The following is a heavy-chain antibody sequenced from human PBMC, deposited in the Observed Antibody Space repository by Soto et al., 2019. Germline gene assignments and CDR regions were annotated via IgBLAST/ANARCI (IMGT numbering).Heavy chain of an antibody. V-gene: IGHV3-74*01. D-gene: IGHD3-22*01. J-gene: IGHJ4*02. CDR3: AIGSHYSHSSGCFDD. CDR2: IKSDGSST. Sequence: GGSLRLSCAASGFTFSSYWMHWVRQAPGKGPVWVSRIKSDGSSTSYADSVKGRFTISRDNAKNTLYVQMNSLRAEDTAVYYCAIGSHYSHSSGCFDDWGQGTLVTVAS. CDR1: GFTFSSYW.